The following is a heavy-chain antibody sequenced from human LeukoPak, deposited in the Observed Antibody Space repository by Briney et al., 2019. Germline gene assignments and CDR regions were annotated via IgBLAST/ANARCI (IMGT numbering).Heavy chain of an antibody. Sequence: PGGSLRLSCAASGFTFTTNTIHWVRQAPGQGLEYVSAVVGNGGTTYYANSVKGRFTISRDNSKNTVYLQMGSLRAEDTAVYYCARERAFYYFDYWGQGALVTVSS. J-gene: IGHJ4*02. V-gene: IGHV3-64*01. CDR2: VVGNGGTT. CDR1: GFTFTTNT. CDR3: ARERAFYYFDY.